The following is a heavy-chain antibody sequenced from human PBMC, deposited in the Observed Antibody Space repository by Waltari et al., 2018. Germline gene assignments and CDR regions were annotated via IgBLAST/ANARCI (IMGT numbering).Heavy chain of an antibody. J-gene: IGHJ4*02. Sequence: QVQLVESGGGVVQPGRSLRLSCAASGFTFSSYGMPWVRQAPGKGLEWVAVIWYDGSNKYYADSVKGRFTISRDNSKNTLYLQMNSLRAEDTAVYYCARDLDYGDRLDYWGQGTLVTVSS. V-gene: IGHV3-33*01. CDR1: GFTFSSYG. D-gene: IGHD4-17*01. CDR3: ARDLDYGDRLDY. CDR2: IWYDGSNK.